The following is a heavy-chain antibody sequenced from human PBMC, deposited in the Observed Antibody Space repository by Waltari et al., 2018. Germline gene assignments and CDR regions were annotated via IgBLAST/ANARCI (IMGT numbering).Heavy chain of an antibody. D-gene: IGHD2-21*02. V-gene: IGHV4-59*02. J-gene: IGHJ4*02. CDR2: IYYNGNT. Sequence: QVQLQESGPGLVKPSETLSLTCTVSGGSGNSYYWSWIRPPPGKGLEWIGHIYYNGNTDYNPSRKSRVTILVDTSKNQVSLKLTSVTAADTALYFCAREIYGGNSRPYDHWGQGTLVTVAS. CDR1: GGSGNSYY. CDR3: AREIYGGNSRPYDH.